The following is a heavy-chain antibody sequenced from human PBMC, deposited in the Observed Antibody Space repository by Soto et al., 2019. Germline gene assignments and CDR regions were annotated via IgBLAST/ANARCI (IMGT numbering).Heavy chain of an antibody. Sequence: GESLKISCKGSGYSFTSYWIGWVRQMPGKGLEWMGSIYPGDSDTRYSPSFQGQVTISADKSISTAYLQWSSLKASDTAMYYCASSAYSYGRNYYYYGMDVWGQGTTVTVSS. D-gene: IGHD5-18*01. CDR3: ASSAYSYGRNYYYYGMDV. V-gene: IGHV5-51*01. CDR1: GYSFTSYW. CDR2: IYPGDSDT. J-gene: IGHJ6*02.